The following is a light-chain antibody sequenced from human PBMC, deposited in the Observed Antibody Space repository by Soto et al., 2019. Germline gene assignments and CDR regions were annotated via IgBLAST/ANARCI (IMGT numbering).Light chain of an antibody. J-gene: IGKJ5*01. CDR1: QTVSRN. Sequence: EVVMTQSPATLSVSPWERATLSCRASQTVSRNLAWYQQRPGQAPRLLIYDISNRATGVPARFSGSGSETEFPLTIRSLQSEDFAVYFCQQYNNWPSFGQGTRLEIK. CDR2: DIS. CDR3: QQYNNWPS. V-gene: IGKV3-15*01.